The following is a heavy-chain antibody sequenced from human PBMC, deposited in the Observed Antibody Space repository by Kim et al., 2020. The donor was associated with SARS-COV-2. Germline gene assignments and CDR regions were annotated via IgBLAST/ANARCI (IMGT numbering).Heavy chain of an antibody. J-gene: IGHJ6*02. V-gene: IGHV4-4*07. CDR2: IYTSGST. CDR1: GGSISSYY. D-gene: IGHD2-8*01. Sequence: SETLSLTCTVSGGSISSYYWSWIRQPAGKGLEWIGRIYTSGSTNYNPYLKSRVTMSVDTSTNQFTLKLSSVTAADPAVYYCARMYEYGMDVWGQGTTVTVSS. CDR3: ARMYEYGMDV.